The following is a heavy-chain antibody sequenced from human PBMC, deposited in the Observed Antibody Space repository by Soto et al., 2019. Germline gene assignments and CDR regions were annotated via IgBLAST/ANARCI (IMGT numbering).Heavy chain of an antibody. CDR1: GGSFSGYY. D-gene: IGHD2-2*01. CDR3: ARGHIVVVPAAMSSFFPYYYYYYMDV. Sequence: SETLSLTCAVYGGSFSGYYWSWIRQPPGKGLEWIGEINHSGSTNYNPSLKSRVTISVDTSKNQFSLKLSSVTAADTAVYYCARGHIVVVPAAMSSFFPYYYYYYMDVWGKGTTVTVSS. CDR2: INHSGST. J-gene: IGHJ6*03. V-gene: IGHV4-34*01.